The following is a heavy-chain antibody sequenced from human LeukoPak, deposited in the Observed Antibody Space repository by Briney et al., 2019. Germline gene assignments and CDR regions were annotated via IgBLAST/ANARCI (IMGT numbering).Heavy chain of an antibody. CDR1: GGSFTDYF. J-gene: IGHJ6*02. CDR3: ARGRIAKIVVVHSFSYGMDV. Sequence: SETLSLTCTVYGGSFTDYFWTWIRHSPGKGLEWLGEINDYTGDTNYNPSLNSRVSISLEKSKNQFSLELRSVTAADTAVYYCARGRIAKIVVVHSFSYGMDVWGQGTTVTVSS. D-gene: IGHD3-22*01. CDR2: INDYTGDT. V-gene: IGHV4-34*01.